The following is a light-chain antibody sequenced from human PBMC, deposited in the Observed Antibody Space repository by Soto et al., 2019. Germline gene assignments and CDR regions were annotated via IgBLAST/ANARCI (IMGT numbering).Light chain of an antibody. J-gene: IGKJ5*01. Sequence: EIVLTQSPATLSLFPGERATLSCRASQSIGRSLAWYQQRPGQAPRLLIYDAATRATGIPARFSGSGSGTVFTLTIGSLEPEDFEVYYCQQYNNWPITFGQGTRLENK. CDR3: QQYNNWPIT. V-gene: IGKV3-11*01. CDR2: DAA. CDR1: QSIGRS.